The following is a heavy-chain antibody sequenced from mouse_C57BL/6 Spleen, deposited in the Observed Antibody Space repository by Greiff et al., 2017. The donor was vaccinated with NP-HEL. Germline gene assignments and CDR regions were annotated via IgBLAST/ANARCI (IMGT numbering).Heavy chain of an antibody. J-gene: IGHJ2*01. CDR1: GFTFSSYA. CDR3: TRVEGFFDY. Sequence: EVMLVESGEGLVKPGGSLTLSCAASGFTFSSYAMSWVRQTPEKRLEWVAYISRGGDYIYYADTVKGRFIISRDKARNTLYLQMSSLKSEDTAMYYCTRVEGFFDYWGQGTTLTVSS. CDR2: ISRGGDYI. V-gene: IGHV5-9-1*02.